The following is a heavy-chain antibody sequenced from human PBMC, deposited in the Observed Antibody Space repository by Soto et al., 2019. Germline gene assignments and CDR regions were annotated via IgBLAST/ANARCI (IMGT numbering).Heavy chain of an antibody. J-gene: IGHJ3*02. D-gene: IGHD7-27*01. CDR2: IKSKTDGGTT. Sequence: GGSLRLSCAASGFTFSNAWMSWVRQAPGKGLEWVGRIKSKTDGGTTDYAAPVKGRFTISRDYSKNTLYLQMNSLKTEDTAVYYCAHANWGSDAFDIWGQGTMVTVSS. CDR1: GFTFSNAW. V-gene: IGHV3-15*01. CDR3: AHANWGSDAFDI.